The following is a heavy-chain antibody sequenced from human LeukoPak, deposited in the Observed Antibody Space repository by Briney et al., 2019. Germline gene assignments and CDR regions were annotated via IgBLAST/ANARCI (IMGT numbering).Heavy chain of an antibody. V-gene: IGHV1-18*01. CDR3: ARTSGDYYGSGSYLY. Sequence: ASAKVSCKASGYTFTSYGISWVRQAPGQGLEWMGWISAYNGNTNYAQKLQGRVTMTTDTSTSTAYMELRSLRSDDTAVYYCARTSGDYYGSGSYLYWGQGTLVTVSS. J-gene: IGHJ4*02. CDR2: ISAYNGNT. D-gene: IGHD3-10*01. CDR1: GYTFTSYG.